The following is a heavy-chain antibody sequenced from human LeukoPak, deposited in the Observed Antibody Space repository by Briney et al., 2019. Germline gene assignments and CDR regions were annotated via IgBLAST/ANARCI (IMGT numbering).Heavy chain of an antibody. V-gene: IGHV1-18*01. CDR2: ISAYNGNT. D-gene: IGHD4-17*01. J-gene: IGHJ4*02. CDR3: ARAKRSTVTTLDY. CDR1: GYTFSSYG. Sequence: GASVKVSCKASGYTFSSYGITWVRQAPGQGLEWMGWISAYNGNTVYAQRFQGRVSTTTDTSTNTAYMEVRSLTSDDTAIYYCARAKRSTVTTLDYWGQGTLDTVSS.